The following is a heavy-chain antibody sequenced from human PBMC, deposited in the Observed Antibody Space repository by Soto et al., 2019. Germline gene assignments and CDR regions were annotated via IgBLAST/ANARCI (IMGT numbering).Heavy chain of an antibody. Sequence: SETLSLTCTVSGGSVSSGSYYWSWIRQPPGKGLEWIGYIYNSGSTNYNPSLKRRVTMSVDTSKNQFSLKLSSVTAADTAVYYCARDINKQQLDPGWFDPWGQGTLVTVSS. CDR1: GGSVSSGSYY. CDR2: IYNSGST. D-gene: IGHD6-13*01. V-gene: IGHV4-61*01. J-gene: IGHJ5*02. CDR3: ARDINKQQLDPGWFDP.